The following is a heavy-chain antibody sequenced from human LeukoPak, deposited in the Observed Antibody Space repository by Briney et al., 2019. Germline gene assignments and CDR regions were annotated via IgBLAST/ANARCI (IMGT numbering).Heavy chain of an antibody. CDR1: GFTFRDYW. Sequence: HPGGSLRLSCAASGFTFRDYWMSWVRQAPGKGLEWVANIKKDGSDKYYVDSVKGRFTVSRDNAKNSLYLQMNSLRAEDTAVYYCLHYDSGSVWGQGTPVTVSS. V-gene: IGHV3-7*01. J-gene: IGHJ4*02. D-gene: IGHD3-10*01. CDR2: IKKDGSDK. CDR3: LHYDSGSV.